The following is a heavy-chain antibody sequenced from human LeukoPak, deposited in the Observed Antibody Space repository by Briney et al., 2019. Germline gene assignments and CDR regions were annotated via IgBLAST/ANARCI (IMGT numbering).Heavy chain of an antibody. V-gene: IGHV3-23*01. Sequence: GGSLRLSCAASGFTFSSYGMQWVRQAPGKGLEWVSAISGSGGSTYYADSVKGRFTISRDNSKNTLYLQMNSLRAEDTAVYYCAKLVSLLGWFDPWGQGTLVTVSS. D-gene: IGHD2-8*01. J-gene: IGHJ5*02. CDR3: AKLVSLLGWFDP. CDR2: ISGSGGST. CDR1: GFTFSSYG.